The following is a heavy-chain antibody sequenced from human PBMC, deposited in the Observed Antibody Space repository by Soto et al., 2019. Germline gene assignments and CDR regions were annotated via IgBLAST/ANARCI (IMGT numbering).Heavy chain of an antibody. D-gene: IGHD1-26*01. CDR3: ARRYSGRIFDY. V-gene: IGHV4-39*01. CDR1: CASISSNNYY. CDR2: ISYSGNT. J-gene: IGHJ4*02. Sequence: SETLSLTCTVSCASISSNNYYWGWIRQPPGKGLEWIGTISYSGNTYYNLSLKSRVTISVDTSKNQFSLKLSSVTATDTALYYCARRYSGRIFDYWGQGTPVTVSS.